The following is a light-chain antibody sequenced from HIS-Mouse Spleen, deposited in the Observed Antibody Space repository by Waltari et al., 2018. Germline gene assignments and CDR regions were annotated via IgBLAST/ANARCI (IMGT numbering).Light chain of an antibody. CDR2: EDS. V-gene: IGLV3-10*01. Sequence: SYELPQPPSVSVSPGQTARITCSGDAFPKHYAYWYQQKSGQAPVLVTYEDSKRPSGIPERFSGSSSGTMATLTISGAQVEDEADYYCYSTDSSGNHRVFGGGTKLTVL. CDR3: YSTDSSGNHRV. CDR1: AFPKHY. J-gene: IGLJ2*01.